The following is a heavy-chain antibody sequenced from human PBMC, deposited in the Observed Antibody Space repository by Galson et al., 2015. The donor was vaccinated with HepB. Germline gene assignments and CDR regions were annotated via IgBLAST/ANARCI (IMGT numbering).Heavy chain of an antibody. J-gene: IGHJ4*02. CDR2: ISSSSSYI. CDR3: ARDSLAQWLVQYYFDY. D-gene: IGHD6-19*01. Sequence: SLRLSCAASGFSFRSHSMNWVRQAPGKGLEWVSSISSSSSYIYYADSVKGRFTISRDNAKNSLYLQMNSLRAEDTAVYYCARDSLAQWLVQYYFDYWGQGTLVTVSS. V-gene: IGHV3-21*01. CDR1: GFSFRSHS.